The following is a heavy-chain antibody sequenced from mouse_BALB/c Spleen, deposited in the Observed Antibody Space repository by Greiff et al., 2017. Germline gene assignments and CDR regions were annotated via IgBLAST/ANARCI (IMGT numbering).Heavy chain of an antibody. V-gene: IGHV2-9*02. CDR2: IWAGGST. D-gene: IGHD1-1*01. J-gene: IGHJ4*01. Sequence: VKLMESGPGLVAPSQSLSITCPASGFSLNSYDFTWVRQPPGKGLEWLGVIWAGGSTNYNSAFMSRLSISKDNSKSQVFLKMNSLQTDDTAMYYCAREDYYGSSYAMDYWGQGTSVTVSS. CDR3: AREDYYGSSYAMDY. CDR1: GFSLNSYD.